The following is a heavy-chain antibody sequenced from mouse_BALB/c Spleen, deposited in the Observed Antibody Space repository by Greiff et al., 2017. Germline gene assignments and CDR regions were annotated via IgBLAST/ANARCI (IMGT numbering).Heavy chain of an antibody. CDR3: ARSSYDGYFYYAMDY. CDR1: GYAFSSYW. Sequence: QVQLKQSGAELVRPGSSVKISCKASGYAFSSYWMNWVKQRPGQGLEWIGQIYPGDGDTNYNGRFKGKATLTADKSSSTAYMQPSSLTSEDSAVYFCARSSYDGYFYYAMDYWGQGTSVTVSS. J-gene: IGHJ4*01. CDR2: IYPGDGDT. V-gene: IGHV1-80*01. D-gene: IGHD2-3*01.